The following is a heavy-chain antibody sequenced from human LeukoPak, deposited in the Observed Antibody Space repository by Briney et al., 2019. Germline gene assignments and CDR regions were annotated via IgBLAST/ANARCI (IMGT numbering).Heavy chain of an antibody. Sequence: GGCLRLSCAASGFTFSSYWMSWVRQAPGKGLEWGANIKPDGREKYYVESVKGRLTISRDNAKNPLYLQMNSLRAEDTPVYYCARVEDYDILTGFDYWGQGTLVTVSS. D-gene: IGHD3-9*01. CDR3: ARVEDYDILTGFDY. CDR1: GFTFSSYW. CDR2: IKPDGREK. J-gene: IGHJ4*02. V-gene: IGHV3-7*01.